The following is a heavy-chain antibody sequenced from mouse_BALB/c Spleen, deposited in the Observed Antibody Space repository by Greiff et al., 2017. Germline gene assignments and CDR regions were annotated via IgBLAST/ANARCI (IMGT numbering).Heavy chain of an antibody. J-gene: IGHJ4*01. CDR1: GYTFTDYN. CDR2: IYPYNGGT. D-gene: IGHD2-4*01. CDR3: ARPNYDYDDAMDY. V-gene: IGHV1S29*02. Sequence: EVKLMESGPELVKPGASVKISCKASGYTFTDYNMHWVKQSHGKSLEWIGYIYPYNGGTGYNQKFKSKATLTVDNSSSTAYMELRSLTSEDSAVYYCARPNYDYDDAMDYWGQGTSVTVSS.